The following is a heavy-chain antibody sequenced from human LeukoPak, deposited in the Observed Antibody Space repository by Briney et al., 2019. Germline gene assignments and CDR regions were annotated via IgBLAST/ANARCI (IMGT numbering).Heavy chain of an antibody. J-gene: IGHJ4*02. D-gene: IGHD5-18*01. CDR3: ARDGSYGYGGGYFDY. V-gene: IGHV3-30-3*01. CDR1: GFTFSSYA. CDR2: ISYDGSNK. Sequence: GGSLSLSCAASGFTFSSYAMHWVRQAPGKGLEWVAVISYDGSNKYYADSVKGRFTISRDNSKNTLYLQMNSLRAEDTAVYYCARDGSYGYGGGYFDYWGQGTLVTVSS.